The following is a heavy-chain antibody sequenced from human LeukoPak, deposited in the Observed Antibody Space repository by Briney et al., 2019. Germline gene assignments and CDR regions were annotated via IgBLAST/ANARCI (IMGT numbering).Heavy chain of an antibody. V-gene: IGHV4-59*01. CDR1: GGSISSYY. CDR3: ARSYRGSYYGYYFDY. CDR2: IYYSGST. D-gene: IGHD1-26*01. J-gene: IGHJ4*02. Sequence: SETLSLTCTVSGGSISSYYWSWIRQPPGKGLEWIGYIYYSGSTNYNPSLKSRVTISVDTSKNQFSLKLSSVTAADTAVYYCARSYRGSYYGYYFDYWGQGTLVTVSS.